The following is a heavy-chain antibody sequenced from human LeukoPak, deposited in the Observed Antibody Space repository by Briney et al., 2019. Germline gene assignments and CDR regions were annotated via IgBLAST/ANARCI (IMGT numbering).Heavy chain of an antibody. J-gene: IGHJ5*02. CDR3: ARIRMVRGVIVWFDP. Sequence: GESLKISCQGSGYSFTSYWIAWVRQMPGKGLEWMGIIYPGDSDTRYSPSFQGQVTISADKSISTAYLQWSSLKASDTAMYYCARIRMVRGVIVWFDPWGQGTLVTVSS. CDR2: IYPGDSDT. D-gene: IGHD3-10*01. CDR1: GYSFTSYW. V-gene: IGHV5-51*01.